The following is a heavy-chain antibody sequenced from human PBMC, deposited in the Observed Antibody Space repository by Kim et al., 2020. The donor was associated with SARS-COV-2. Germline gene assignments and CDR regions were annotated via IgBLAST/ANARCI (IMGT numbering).Heavy chain of an antibody. CDR2: ISWNSGSM. V-gene: IGHV3-9*01. J-gene: IGHJ4*02. CDR1: GFTFDDYA. D-gene: IGHD6-19*01. CDR3: AKSQGIAVRPDYFDC. Sequence: GGSLRLSCAASGFTFDDYAMHWVRQAPGKGLEWVSGISWNSGSMGYADSVKGRFTISRDNAKNSLYLQMNSLRAEDTALYYCAKSQGIAVRPDYFDCWGQGTVVTVSS.